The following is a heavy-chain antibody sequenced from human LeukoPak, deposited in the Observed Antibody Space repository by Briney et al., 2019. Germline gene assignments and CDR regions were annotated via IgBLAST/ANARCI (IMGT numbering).Heavy chain of an antibody. Sequence: GGSLRLSCAASGFAFSIYDMHWVRQPTGKGLEWVSSIGSAGGDTYYPDSMMGRFTISREDAKKSLYLQMNGLKAEDTAMYYCASGRRDNGLSFDYWGQGILVTVSS. V-gene: IGHV3-13*01. CDR3: ASGRRDNGLSFDY. J-gene: IGHJ4*02. CDR1: GFAFSIYD. D-gene: IGHD5-24*01. CDR2: IGSAGGDT.